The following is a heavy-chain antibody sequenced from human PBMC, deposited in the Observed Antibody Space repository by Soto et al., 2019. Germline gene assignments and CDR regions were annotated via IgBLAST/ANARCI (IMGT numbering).Heavy chain of an antibody. D-gene: IGHD3-22*01. CDR2: ISGSGGST. Sequence: EVQLLESGGGLVQPGGSLRLSCTASGFTFSSYTMSWVRQAPGQGLEWVSAISGSGGSTFYADSVKGRFAISRDNSKNTLFLQRNRLRADDTAGYYRANEGSFDSSGFYDYFHYWGQGTLVTVSS. V-gene: IGHV3-23*01. J-gene: IGHJ4*02. CDR1: GFTFSSYT. CDR3: ANEGSFDSSGFYDYFHY.